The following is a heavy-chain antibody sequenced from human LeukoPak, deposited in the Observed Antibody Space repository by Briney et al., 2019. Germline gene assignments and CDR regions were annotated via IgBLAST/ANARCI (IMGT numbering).Heavy chain of an antibody. CDR1: GFTFSSYS. CDR3: ARDLDTAMDDY. J-gene: IGHJ4*02. D-gene: IGHD5-18*01. Sequence: GGSLRLSCAAPGFTFSSYSMNWVRQAPGKGLEWVSSISSSSSYIYYADSVKGRFTISRDNAKNSLYLQMNSLRAEDTAVYYCARDLDTAMDDYWGQGTLVTVSS. CDR2: ISSSSSYI. V-gene: IGHV3-21*01.